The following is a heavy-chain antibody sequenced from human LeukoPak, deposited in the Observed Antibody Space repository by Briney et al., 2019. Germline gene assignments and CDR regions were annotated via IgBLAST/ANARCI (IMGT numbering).Heavy chain of an antibody. CDR3: ARAREMATIYWYFDL. J-gene: IGHJ2*01. CDR2: INHSGST. V-gene: IGHV4-34*01. CDR1: GGSFSGYY. Sequence: SETLSLTCAVYGGSFSGYYWSWIRQPPGKGLEWIGEINHSGSTNYNPSLKSRVTISVDMSKNQFSLKLSSVTAADTAVYYCARAREMATIYWYFDLWGRGTLVTVSS. D-gene: IGHD5-24*01.